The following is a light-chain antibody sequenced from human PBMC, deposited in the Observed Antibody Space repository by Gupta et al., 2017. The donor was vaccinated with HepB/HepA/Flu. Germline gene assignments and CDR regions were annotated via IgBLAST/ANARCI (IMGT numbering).Light chain of an antibody. CDR2: LGS. CDR1: QSLLHSNGYDY. CDR3: MQALQSPFT. Sequence: DIVMTQSPLSLPVTPGEPASISCRSSQSLLHSNGYDYLDWNLQKPGQSPQLLIYLGSNRASRVPDRFSGSGSGTDFTLKISRVEAEDVGVYYCMQALQSPFTFGPGTKVEIK. J-gene: IGKJ3*01. V-gene: IGKV2-28*01.